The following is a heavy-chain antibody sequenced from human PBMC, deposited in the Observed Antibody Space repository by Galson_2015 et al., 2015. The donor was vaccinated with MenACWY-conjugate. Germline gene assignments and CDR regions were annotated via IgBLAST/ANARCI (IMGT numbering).Heavy chain of an antibody. CDR3: ARDLGGYSYGPGYYFDY. D-gene: IGHD5-18*01. V-gene: IGHV1-69*10. J-gene: IGHJ4*02. Sequence: VKVSCKASGGTFSSYAISWVRQAPGQGLEWMGRIIPILGIANYAQKFQGRVTITADKSTGTAYMELSSLRSEDTAVYYCARDLGGYSYGPGYYFDYWGQGTLVTVSS. CDR2: IIPILGIA. CDR1: GGTFSSYA.